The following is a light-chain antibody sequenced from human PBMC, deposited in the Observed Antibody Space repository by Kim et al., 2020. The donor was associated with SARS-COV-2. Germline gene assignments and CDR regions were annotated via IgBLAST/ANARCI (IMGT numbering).Light chain of an antibody. CDR3: LLSYSDDVV. V-gene: IGLV7-46*01. CDR2: DTN. CDR1: TGAVTSRHY. Sequence: PGGQVTLTCGSTTGAVTSRHYPYWFQHKPGQAPRTLIYDTNNKHSWTPARFSGSLLGGKAALTLSGAQPEDEADYYCLLSYSDDVVFGGGTQLTVL. J-gene: IGLJ2*01.